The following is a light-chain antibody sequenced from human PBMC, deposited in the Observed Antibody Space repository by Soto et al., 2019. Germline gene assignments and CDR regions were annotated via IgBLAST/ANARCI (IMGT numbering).Light chain of an antibody. CDR2: DTS. Sequence: EIVLTQSPGTLSLSPGERATLSCRASQSVSGNLAWYQQKPGQAPRLLIYDTSTRATDIPVRFSGSGSGTESTLTISNLQSEDFAVYYCQQYNEWPPLTFGGGTKVDIK. V-gene: IGKV3-15*01. J-gene: IGKJ4*01. CDR1: QSVSGN. CDR3: QQYNEWPPLT.